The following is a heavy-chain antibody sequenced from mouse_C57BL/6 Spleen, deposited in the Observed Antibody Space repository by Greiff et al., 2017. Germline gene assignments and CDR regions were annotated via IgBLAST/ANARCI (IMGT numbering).Heavy chain of an antibody. CDR1: GYTFTSYW. CDR3: ARYKDPRTAQASFDY. D-gene: IGHD3-2*02. CDR2: IYPGDGDT. Sequence: QVQLQQPGAELVKPGASVKLSCKASGYTFTSYWMHWVKQRPGKGLEWIGQIYPGDGDTNYNGKFKGKATLTADKSSSTAYMQLSSLTSEDSAVYFCARYKDPRTAQASFDYWGQGTTLTVSS. V-gene: IGHV1-80*01. J-gene: IGHJ2*01.